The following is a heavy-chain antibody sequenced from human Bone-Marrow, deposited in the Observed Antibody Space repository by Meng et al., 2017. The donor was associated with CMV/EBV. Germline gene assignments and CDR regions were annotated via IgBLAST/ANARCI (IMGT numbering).Heavy chain of an antibody. CDR1: GYTFTSYY. J-gene: IGHJ5*02. CDR2: FYPSGGST. Sequence: ASVKVSCKASGYTFTSYYIHWVRQAPGQGLEWVGIFYPSGGSTSYAQKFQGRVTMTRDTSISTAYMELSRLRSDDTAVYYCARDVDYPNWFDPWGQGTLVTVSS. D-gene: IGHD4-11*01. V-gene: IGHV1-46*01. CDR3: ARDVDYPNWFDP.